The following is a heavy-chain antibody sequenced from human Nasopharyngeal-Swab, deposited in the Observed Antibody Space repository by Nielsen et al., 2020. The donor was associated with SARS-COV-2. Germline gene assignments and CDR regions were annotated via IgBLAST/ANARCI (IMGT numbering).Heavy chain of an antibody. CDR2: INTNDNT. D-gene: IGHD5-24*01. V-gene: IGHV3-66*02. Sequence: GESLKISCAASGFTVINNYMTWVRQAPGKGLEWVSVINTNDNTYYADSVKGRFTISRDNSKDTLFLQMNSLRPEDPAVYYCARGQTWLQMWFELWGQGTLVTVSS. CDR1: GFTVINNY. CDR3: ARGQTWLQMWFEL. J-gene: IGHJ5*02.